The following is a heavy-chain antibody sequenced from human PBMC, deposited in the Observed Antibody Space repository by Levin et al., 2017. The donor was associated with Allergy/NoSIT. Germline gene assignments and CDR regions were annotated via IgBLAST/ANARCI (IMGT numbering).Heavy chain of an antibody. J-gene: IGHJ4*02. D-gene: IGHD2-15*01. V-gene: IGHV3-74*01. CDR1: GFTFSSHW. CDR3: ARCLLGGSCYSGAIDY. Sequence: GESLKISCAASGFTFSSHWMHWVRQAPGKGLVWVSRVNSDGSTTSNADSVRGRFTISRDNAKNTLHLQMNSLRVEDTAVYYCARCLLGGSCYSGAIDYWGQGTLVTVSS. CDR2: VNSDGSTT.